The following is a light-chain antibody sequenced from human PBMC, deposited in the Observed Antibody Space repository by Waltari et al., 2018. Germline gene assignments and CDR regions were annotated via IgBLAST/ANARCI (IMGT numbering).Light chain of an antibody. CDR1: QSVGRS. V-gene: IGKV3-20*01. CDR3: QHYVRLPAT. J-gene: IGKJ1*01. Sequence: EIVLTQSPGTLSLSPGAKATLPCRASQSVGRSLAWYQQKPGQAPRLLIYGASNRAPGIPDRFSGSGSGTKFSLTISRLEPEDFGLYSCQHYVRLPATFGQGTKVEIK. CDR2: GAS.